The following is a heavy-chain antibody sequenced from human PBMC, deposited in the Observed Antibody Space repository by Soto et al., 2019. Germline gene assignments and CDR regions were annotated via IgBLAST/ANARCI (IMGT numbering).Heavy chain of an antibody. CDR2: INNSGST. Sequence: YSWSGCRQPPGKGLEWIGEINNSGSTNYNPSLKSRVTISVDTSKNQFSLTLSSVTAADTAVYYCAITLGCISTSSPRSHYYRMDVWCQGPTVT. J-gene: IGHJ6*02. CDR1: YS. D-gene: IGHD2-2*01. CDR3: AITLGCISTSSPRSHYYRMDV. V-gene: IGHV4-34*01.